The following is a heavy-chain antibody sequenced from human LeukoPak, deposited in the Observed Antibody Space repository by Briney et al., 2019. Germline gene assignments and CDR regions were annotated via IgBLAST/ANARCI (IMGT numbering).Heavy chain of an antibody. Sequence: PGGSLSLSCAASGFTFSCYAMHWVRQAPGKGLEYVSAISSNGGSTYYADSVKGRFTISRDNSKNTLYLQMGSLRAEDMAVYYCARGSSGWYKDAFDIWGQGTMVTVSS. D-gene: IGHD6-19*01. CDR2: ISSNGGST. J-gene: IGHJ3*02. CDR1: GFTFSCYA. V-gene: IGHV3-64*02. CDR3: ARGSSGWYKDAFDI.